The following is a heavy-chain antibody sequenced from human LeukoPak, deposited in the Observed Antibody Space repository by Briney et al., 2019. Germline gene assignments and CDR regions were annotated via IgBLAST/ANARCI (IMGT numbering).Heavy chain of an antibody. D-gene: IGHD3-3*01. V-gene: IGHV3-9*01. J-gene: IGHJ6*03. CDR2: ISWNSGSI. CDR1: GFTFDDYA. CDR3: AKDGLTYYDFWSGSNRGNYYYYMDV. Sequence: GGSLRLSCAASGFTFDDYAMHWVRQAPGKGLEWVSGISWNSGSIGYADSVKGRFTISRDNAKNSLYLQMNSLRAEDTALYYCAKDGLTYYDFWSGSNRGNYYYYMDVWGKGTTVTVSS.